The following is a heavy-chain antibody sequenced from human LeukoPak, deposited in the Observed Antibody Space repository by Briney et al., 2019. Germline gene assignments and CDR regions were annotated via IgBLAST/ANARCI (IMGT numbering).Heavy chain of an antibody. V-gene: IGHV4-31*03. Sequence: SETLSLTCTVSGGSISSGGYYWSWIRQHPGKGLEWIGYIYYSGSTYYNPSLKSRVTVSVDTSKNQFSLKLSSVTAADTAVYYCARLSGGWYGGFDYWGQGTLVTVSS. CDR1: GGSISSGGYY. CDR2: IYYSGST. D-gene: IGHD6-19*01. CDR3: ARLSGGWYGGFDY. J-gene: IGHJ4*02.